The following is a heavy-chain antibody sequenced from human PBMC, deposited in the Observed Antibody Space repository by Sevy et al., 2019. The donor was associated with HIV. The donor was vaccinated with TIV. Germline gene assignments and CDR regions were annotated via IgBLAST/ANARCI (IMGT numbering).Heavy chain of an antibody. CDR2: IIPIFGTA. V-gene: IGHV1-69*13. Sequence: ASVKVSCKASGGTFSSYAISWVRQAPGQGLEWMGGIIPIFGTANYAQKFQGRVTITADESTSTAYMELSSLRSEDTAVYYCARLLAGGYSYGPFDYWDQGTLVTVSS. J-gene: IGHJ4*02. D-gene: IGHD5-18*01. CDR3: ARLLAGGYSYGPFDY. CDR1: GGTFSSYA.